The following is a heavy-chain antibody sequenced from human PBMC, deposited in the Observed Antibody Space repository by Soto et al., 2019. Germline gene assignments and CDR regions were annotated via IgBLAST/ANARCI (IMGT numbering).Heavy chain of an antibody. Sequence: GGSLRLSCAASGFTLRTYTMNWVRQAPGKGLEWVSSISISSSDRYYADSVRGRFTISRDNAKTSLYLQMDSLRPEDTAIYYCAREGVTNYTDYYFDLWGHGALVTVSS. CDR3: AREGVTNYTDYYFDL. V-gene: IGHV3-21*01. D-gene: IGHD4-4*01. CDR2: ISISSSDR. J-gene: IGHJ4*01. CDR1: GFTLRTYT.